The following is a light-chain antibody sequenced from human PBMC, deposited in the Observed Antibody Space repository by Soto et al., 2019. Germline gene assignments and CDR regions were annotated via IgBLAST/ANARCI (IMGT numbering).Light chain of an antibody. Sequence: EILMTQSPATLSVSPGERATLSCRASENIDSNLAWYQQKPGQAPRLLIYDASNGDTGIPARFSGGGSGTDFTLTISRLEPEDFEVYYCQQFSSYPLTFGGGTKVDIK. J-gene: IGKJ4*01. CDR3: QQFSSYPLT. CDR1: ENIDSN. CDR2: DAS. V-gene: IGKV3D-15*01.